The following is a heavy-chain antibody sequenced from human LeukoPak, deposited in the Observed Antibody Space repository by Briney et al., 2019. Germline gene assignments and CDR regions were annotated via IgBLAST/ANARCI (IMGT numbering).Heavy chain of an antibody. CDR3: ARGGYCSSTSCYRDYYYGMDV. CDR2: IGTAGDT. Sequence: GGSLRLSCAASGFTFSSYDMHWVRQATGKGLEWVSAIGTAGDTYYPGSVKGRFTISRENAKNSLYLQTNSPRAGDTAVYYCARGGYCSSTSCYRDYYYGMDVWGQGTTVTVSS. CDR1: GFTFSSYD. D-gene: IGHD2-2*01. J-gene: IGHJ6*02. V-gene: IGHV3-13*01.